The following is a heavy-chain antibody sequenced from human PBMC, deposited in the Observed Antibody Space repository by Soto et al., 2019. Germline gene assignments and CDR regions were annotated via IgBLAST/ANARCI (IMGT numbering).Heavy chain of an antibody. CDR2: IYYSGST. J-gene: IGHJ6*02. V-gene: IGHV4-59*01. CDR3: ARERWLLLGYYGMDV. D-gene: IGHD3-22*01. Sequence: QVQLQESGPGLVKPSETLSLTCTVSGGSISSYYWSWIRQPPGKGLEWIGYIYYSGSTNYNPSLKSRVTISVDTSKNQFSLKLSSVTAADTAVYYCARERWLLLGYYGMDVWGQGTTVTVSS. CDR1: GGSISSYY.